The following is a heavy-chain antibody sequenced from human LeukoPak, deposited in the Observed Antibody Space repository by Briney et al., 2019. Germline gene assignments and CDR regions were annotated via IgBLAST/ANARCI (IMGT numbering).Heavy chain of an antibody. V-gene: IGHV1-46*01. D-gene: IGHD3-10*01. CDR3: ARGRLPYYYGSGSYYNEGVPGDY. CDR1: GYTLTSYY. CDR2: INPSGGST. J-gene: IGHJ4*02. Sequence: ASVKVSCTASGYTLTSYYMHWVRQAPGQGLEWMGIINPSGGSTSYAQKFQGRVTMTRDTSTSTVYMELNSLRSEDTAVYYCARGRLPYYYGSGSYYNEGVPGDYWAREPWSPSPQ.